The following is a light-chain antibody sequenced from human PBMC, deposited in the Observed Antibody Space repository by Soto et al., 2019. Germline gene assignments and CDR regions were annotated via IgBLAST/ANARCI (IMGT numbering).Light chain of an antibody. Sequence: QSVLTQPASVSGSPGQSITISCTGSSSDVGGHNYVSWYQQHPGKVPKLLIYDVSYRPSGVSNRFSGFKSGNTASLTISGLQAEDEADYYCSSYTSSSTVVFGGGTKLTVL. CDR2: DVS. V-gene: IGLV2-14*01. CDR1: SSDVGGHNY. CDR3: SSYTSSSTVV. J-gene: IGLJ2*01.